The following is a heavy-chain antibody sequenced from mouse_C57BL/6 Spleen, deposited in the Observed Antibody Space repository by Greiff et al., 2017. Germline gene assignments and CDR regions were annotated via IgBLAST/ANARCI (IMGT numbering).Heavy chain of an antibody. CDR1: GYTFTSYW. CDR2: IYPSDSET. CDR3: ARSYYYGSEGAMDY. Sequence: QVQLQQPGAELVRPGSSVKLSCKASGYTFTSYWMDWVKQRPGQGLEWIGNIYPSDSETHYNQKFKDKATLTVDKSSSTAYMQLSSLTSEDSAVYYCARSYYYGSEGAMDYWGQGTSVTVSS. J-gene: IGHJ4*01. D-gene: IGHD1-1*01. V-gene: IGHV1-61*01.